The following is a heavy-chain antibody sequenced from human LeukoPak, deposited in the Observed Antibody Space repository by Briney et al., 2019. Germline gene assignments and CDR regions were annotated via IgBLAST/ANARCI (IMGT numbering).Heavy chain of an antibody. CDR1: GFRFSSYA. V-gene: IGHV3-23*01. Sequence: PGGSLRLSCAASGFRFSSYAMSWVRQAPGKGLEWVSAISGSGGNTYYADSVRGRFTISRDNSKNTLYLQMNSLRAEDTAIYYCAKVSWANYFDYWGREPWSPSPQ. J-gene: IGHJ4*02. D-gene: IGHD6-13*01. CDR2: ISGSGGNT. CDR3: AKVSWANYFDY.